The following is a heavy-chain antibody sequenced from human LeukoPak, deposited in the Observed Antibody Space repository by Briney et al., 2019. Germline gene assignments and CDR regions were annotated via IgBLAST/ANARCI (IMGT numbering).Heavy chain of an antibody. V-gene: IGHV3-15*01. CDR3: TTWGPYYYPSFDY. CDR2: IKSKTDVGTT. J-gene: IGHJ4*02. CDR1: GFTFSNAW. Sequence: GGSLRLSCAASGFTFSNAWMSWVRQAPGKGLEWVGRIKSKTDVGTTDYAAPAKGRFTISRDDSKNTLYLQMNSLKTEDTAVYYCTTWGPYYYPSFDYWGQGTLVTVSS. D-gene: IGHD3-10*01.